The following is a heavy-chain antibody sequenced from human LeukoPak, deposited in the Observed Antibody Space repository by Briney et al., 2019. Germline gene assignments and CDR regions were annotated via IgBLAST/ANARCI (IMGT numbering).Heavy chain of an antibody. V-gene: IGHV3-30*18. Sequence: GGSLRLSCAASGFTFNSYGMHWVRQAPGKGLEWVAVISYDGSDKWYADSVKGRFTISRDNSKNTLNLQMNSLRAEDTAVYYCAKAQSPVDYWGQGTLVTVPS. CDR3: AKAQSPVDY. CDR2: ISYDGSDK. CDR1: GFTFNSYG. J-gene: IGHJ4*02.